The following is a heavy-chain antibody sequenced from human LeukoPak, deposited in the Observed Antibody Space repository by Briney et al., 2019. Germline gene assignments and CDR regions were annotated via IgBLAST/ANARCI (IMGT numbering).Heavy chain of an antibody. CDR1: GYSFTSYW. CDR3: ARLVPDYYYYMDV. D-gene: IGHD2-2*01. Sequence: GESLKISCKGSGYSFTSYWIGWVRQMPGKGLEWMGIIYPGDSDTRYSPSLQGQVTISADKSISTAYLQWSSLKASDTAMYYCARLVPDYYYYMDVWGKGTTVTVSS. V-gene: IGHV5-51*01. CDR2: IYPGDSDT. J-gene: IGHJ6*03.